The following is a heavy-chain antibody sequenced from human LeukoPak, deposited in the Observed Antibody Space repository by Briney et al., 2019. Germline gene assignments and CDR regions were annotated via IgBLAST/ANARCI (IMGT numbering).Heavy chain of an antibody. J-gene: IGHJ6*03. CDR1: GYTLTCYY. Sequence: ASVKVSCQASGYTLTCYYMHLVRHAPGQGLEWMGWINPNSGGTNYAQKFQGRVTMTRDTSISTAYMELSRLRSDDTAVYYCARAGSKAARSYYYYMDVWGKGTTVTVSS. CDR2: INPNSGGT. D-gene: IGHD6-6*01. V-gene: IGHV1-2*02. CDR3: ARAGSKAARSYYYYMDV.